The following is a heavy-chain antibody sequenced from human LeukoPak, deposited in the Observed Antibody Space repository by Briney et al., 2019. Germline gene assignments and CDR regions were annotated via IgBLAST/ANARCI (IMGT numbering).Heavy chain of an antibody. CDR3: ARDRGSSPFDY. CDR2: IWSDGSNR. D-gene: IGHD6-6*01. Sequence: PGGSLRLSCEGSGFTFSDYGMHWVRQAPGKGLEWVAVIWSDGSNRYYADSVKGRFTISRDNSKNTLYLQMNSLRAEDTAVYYCARDRGSSPFDYWGQGTLVTVSS. CDR1: GFTFSDYG. V-gene: IGHV3-33*01. J-gene: IGHJ4*02.